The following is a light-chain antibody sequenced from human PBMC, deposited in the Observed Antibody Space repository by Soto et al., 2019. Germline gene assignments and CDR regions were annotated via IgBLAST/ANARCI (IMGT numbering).Light chain of an antibody. CDR1: SSDVGSYNL. V-gene: IGLV2-23*01. CDR3: CSYAGSSTHVV. CDR2: EGS. Sequence: QSALTQPASVSGSPGQSITISCTGNSSDVGSYNLVSWYQQHPGKAPKLMIYEGSKRPSGVSNRFSGSKSGNTASLTISGLQAEDEADYCCCSYAGSSTHVVFGGGTKLTVL. J-gene: IGLJ2*01.